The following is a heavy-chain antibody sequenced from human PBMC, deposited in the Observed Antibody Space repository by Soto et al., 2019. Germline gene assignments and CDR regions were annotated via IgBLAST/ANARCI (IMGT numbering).Heavy chain of an antibody. CDR1: GYMFKNYA. Sequence: ASVKVFCKSSGYMFKNYAVTWLRQAPGQGHEWMGGIIPVFGTANYSQKFRGRVTITADESTSTAYMELRSLRSEDTAVYYCARAGAAAGKQSKPPNYYGMDVWGQGTTVTVSS. D-gene: IGHD6-13*01. V-gene: IGHV1-69*01. CDR2: IIPVFGTA. J-gene: IGHJ6*02. CDR3: ARAGAAAGKQSKPPNYYGMDV.